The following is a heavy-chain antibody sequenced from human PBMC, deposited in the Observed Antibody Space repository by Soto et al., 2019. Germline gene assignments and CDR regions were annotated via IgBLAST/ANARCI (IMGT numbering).Heavy chain of an antibody. Sequence: QVQLQQWGAGLLKPSETLSLTCAVYGGSFSGYYWSWIRQPPGKGLEWIGEINHSGSTNYNPSLKSRVTISVDTSKNQFSLKLSSVTAADTAVYYCAWTPSQDIVVVPAAMGRFDYWGQGTLVTVSS. CDR2: INHSGST. D-gene: IGHD2-2*01. CDR3: AWTPSQDIVVVPAAMGRFDY. V-gene: IGHV4-34*01. CDR1: GGSFSGYY. J-gene: IGHJ4*02.